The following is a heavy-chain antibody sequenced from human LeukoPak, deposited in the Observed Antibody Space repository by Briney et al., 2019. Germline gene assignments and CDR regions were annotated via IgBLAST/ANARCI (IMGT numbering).Heavy chain of an antibody. CDR1: GVSISSGGCY. CDR3: ARARPDTAMVIYWAAWYFDY. J-gene: IGHJ4*02. V-gene: IGHV4-30-2*01. CDR2: INHSGST. Sequence: PSQTLSLTCTVSGVSISSGGCYWSWIRQPPGKGLEWIGEINHSGSTNYNPSLKSRVTMSVDTSKNQFSLKLSSVTAADTAVYYCARARPDTAMVIYWAAWYFDYWGQGTLVTASS. D-gene: IGHD5-18*01.